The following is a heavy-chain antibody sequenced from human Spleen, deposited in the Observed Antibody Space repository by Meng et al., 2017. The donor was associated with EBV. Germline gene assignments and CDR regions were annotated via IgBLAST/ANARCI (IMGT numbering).Heavy chain of an antibody. CDR1: GGSISSGTYY. D-gene: IGHD4-11*01. V-gene: IGHV4-30-4*01. CDR2: IYHNGDT. Sequence: QVQVQESGRGLVTPSQPLSLTFSVPGGSISSGTYYWSWIRQPPGRGLEWIGYIYHNGDTYYSPSLQSRLTISVDTSKNQFSLKLSSVTAADTAVYYCARRGLTTGWFDPWGQGTLVTVSS. J-gene: IGHJ5*02. CDR3: ARRGLTTGWFDP.